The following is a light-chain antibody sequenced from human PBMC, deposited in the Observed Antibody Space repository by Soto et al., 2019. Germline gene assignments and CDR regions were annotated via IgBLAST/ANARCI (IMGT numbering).Light chain of an antibody. CDR1: QSINIY. V-gene: IGKV1-39*01. J-gene: IGKJ4*01. Sequence: DIQMTQSPSSLSASVGDRVTITCRTSQSINIYLNWYQQKVGEPPRLLIFGASNLQSGVPSRFSGSGVGTHFTLTISSLQAEDFATYYCQQGYNKSTLTFAGGTKVDIX. CDR3: QQGYNKSTLT. CDR2: GAS.